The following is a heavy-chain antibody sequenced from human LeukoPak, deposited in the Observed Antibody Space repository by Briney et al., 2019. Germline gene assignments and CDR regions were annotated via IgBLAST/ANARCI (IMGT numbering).Heavy chain of an antibody. CDR3: ARNGGGIAAAALGI. Sequence: PGGSLRLPCAASGFTFSSYWMSWVRQAPGKGLEWVANIKQDGSEKYYVDSVKGRFTISRDNAKNSLYLQMNSLRAEDTAVYYCARNGGGIAAAALGIWGQGTMVTVSS. CDR2: IKQDGSEK. D-gene: IGHD6-13*01. V-gene: IGHV3-7*01. J-gene: IGHJ3*02. CDR1: GFTFSSYW.